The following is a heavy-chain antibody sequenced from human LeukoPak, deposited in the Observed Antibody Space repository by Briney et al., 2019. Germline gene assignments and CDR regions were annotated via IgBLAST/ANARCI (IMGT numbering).Heavy chain of an antibody. V-gene: IGHV1-2*02. CDR1: EYTFTGYY. Sequence: GASVKVSCKASEYTFTGYYMHWVRQAPGQGLEWMGWINPNSGGTNYAQKFQGRVTMTRDTSISTAYMELSRLRSDDTAVYYCARDLVVVPAAKYYYYYGMDVWGQGTTVTVSS. CDR2: INPNSGGT. J-gene: IGHJ6*02. D-gene: IGHD2-2*01. CDR3: ARDLVVVPAAKYYYYYGMDV.